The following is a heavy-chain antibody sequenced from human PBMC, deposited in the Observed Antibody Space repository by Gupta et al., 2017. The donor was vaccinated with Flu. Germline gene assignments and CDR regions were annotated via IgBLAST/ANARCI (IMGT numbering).Heavy chain of an antibody. CDR2: INSDGSST. CDR1: GSTFSSYW. D-gene: IGHD3-16*02. J-gene: IGHJ4*02. Sequence: EVQLVESGGGLVQPGGSLSLSCAAFGSTFSSYWLHWVRQPPGKGLVWVSRINSDGSSTSYADSVKGRFTISRDNAKNTLYLQMNSLRAEDTAVYYCARGGDYDYVWGSYRYFDYWGQGTLVTVSS. V-gene: IGHV3-74*01. CDR3: ARGGDYDYVWGSYRYFDY.